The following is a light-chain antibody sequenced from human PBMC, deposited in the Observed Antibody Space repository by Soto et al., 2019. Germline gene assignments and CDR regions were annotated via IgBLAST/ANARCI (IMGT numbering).Light chain of an antibody. CDR2: DND. Sequence: QSVLTQPPSVSAAPGQKVTISCSGSSSNIGRNYVSWYQHLPGTAPKLLIYDNDKRPSGIPDRFSGSKSGTTASLTVSGLQAEDEADYYCSSYTGSNDVVFGGGTKVTVL. J-gene: IGLJ2*01. CDR1: SSNIGRNY. V-gene: IGLV1-51*01. CDR3: SSYTGSNDVV.